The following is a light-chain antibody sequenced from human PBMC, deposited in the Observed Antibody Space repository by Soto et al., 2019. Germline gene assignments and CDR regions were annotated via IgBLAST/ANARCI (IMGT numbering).Light chain of an antibody. CDR2: WAS. V-gene: IGKV4-1*01. Sequence: DFVMTQSPDSLAVSLGEKATINCKSSRSVLFSSNNKNYLAWYQLKPGQPPKLLISWASTRESGVPDRFSGSGSETDFTLTISSLLAEDVAIYYCQQYYDTVFTFGPGTKVEIK. CDR3: QQYYDTVFT. CDR1: RSVLFSSNNKNY. J-gene: IGKJ3*01.